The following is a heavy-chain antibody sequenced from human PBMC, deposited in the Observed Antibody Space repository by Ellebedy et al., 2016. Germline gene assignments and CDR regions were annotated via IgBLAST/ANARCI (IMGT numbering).Heavy chain of an antibody. Sequence: GESLKISCTASELNLGNYFMSWVRQAPGKGLEWVSTINGGGYTTYFADSVRGRFAISRDNSKNMVFLQMNSLRAEDTAVYYCAKEWATVTMDAFDIWGQGTMVTVSS. D-gene: IGHD4-17*01. CDR1: ELNLGNYF. V-gene: IGHV3-23*01. CDR3: AKEWATVTMDAFDI. J-gene: IGHJ3*02. CDR2: INGGGYTT.